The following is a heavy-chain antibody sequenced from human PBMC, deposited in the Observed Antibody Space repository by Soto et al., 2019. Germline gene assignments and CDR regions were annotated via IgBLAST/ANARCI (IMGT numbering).Heavy chain of an antibody. D-gene: IGHD3-22*01. Sequence: ASVKVSCKASGYTFTSYGISWVRQAPEQGPEWMGEIGPESGATRYAQKFQGRVTMTRDTSITTVYMELKNLSPDDTAVYYCGRGRSGQIVVFYWGQGTPVTVSS. CDR2: IGPESGAT. V-gene: IGHV1-18*01. J-gene: IGHJ4*02. CDR1: GYTFTSYG. CDR3: GRGRSGQIVVFY.